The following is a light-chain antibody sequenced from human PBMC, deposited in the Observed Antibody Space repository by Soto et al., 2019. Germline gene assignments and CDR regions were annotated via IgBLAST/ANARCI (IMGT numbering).Light chain of an antibody. V-gene: IGKV1-5*01. Sequence: DIQMTQSPSTLSASVGDRITITCRASQRIRSWLAWYQQKPEKAPTLLIYDASILESWVPSRFSGSGSGTEFALTISGLHPDDFATYYCQHYNEYSSTFGPGTNVDIK. CDR1: QRIRSW. CDR3: QHYNEYSST. J-gene: IGKJ3*01. CDR2: DAS.